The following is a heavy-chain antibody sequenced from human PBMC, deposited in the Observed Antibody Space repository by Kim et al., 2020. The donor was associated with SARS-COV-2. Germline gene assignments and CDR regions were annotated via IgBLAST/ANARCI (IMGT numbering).Heavy chain of an antibody. J-gene: IGHJ3*02. Sequence: SETLSLTCTVSGGSISSYYWSWIRQPPGKGLEWIGYIYYSGSTNYNPSLKSRVTISVDTSKNQFSLKLSSVTAADTAVYYCARGSIVGARHDAFDIWGQGTMVTVSS. CDR3: ARGSIVGARHDAFDI. CDR2: IYYSGST. D-gene: IGHD1-26*01. V-gene: IGHV4-59*01. CDR1: GGSISSYY.